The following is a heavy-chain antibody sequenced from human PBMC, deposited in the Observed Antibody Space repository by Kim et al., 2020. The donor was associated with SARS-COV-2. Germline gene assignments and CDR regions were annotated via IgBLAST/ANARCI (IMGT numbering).Heavy chain of an antibody. CDR3: ARWGENSDYYDSSGPDAFDN. J-gene: IGHJ3*02. V-gene: IGHV1-69*13. D-gene: IGHD3-22*01. CDR2: IIPIFGTA. Sequence: SVKVSCKASGGTFSSYAISWVRQAPGQGLEWMGGIIPIFGTANYAQKFQGRVTITADESTSTAYMELSSLRSEDTAVYYCARWGENSDYYDSSGPDAFDNWGQGTMVTVSS. CDR1: GGTFSSYA.